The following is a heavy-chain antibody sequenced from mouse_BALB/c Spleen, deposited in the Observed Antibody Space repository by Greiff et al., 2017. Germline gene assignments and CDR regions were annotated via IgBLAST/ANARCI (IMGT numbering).Heavy chain of an antibody. J-gene: IGHJ4*01. CDR3: AREGYAYAMDY. CDR2: ISSGSSTI. V-gene: IGHV5-17*02. CDR1: GFTFSSFG. Sequence: EVMLVESGGGLVQPGGSRKLSCAASGFTFSSFGMHWVRQAPEKGLEWVAYISSGSSTIYYADTVKGRFTISRDNPKNTLFLKMTSLRSEDTAMYYCAREGYAYAMDYWGQGTSVTVSS. D-gene: IGHD2-2*01.